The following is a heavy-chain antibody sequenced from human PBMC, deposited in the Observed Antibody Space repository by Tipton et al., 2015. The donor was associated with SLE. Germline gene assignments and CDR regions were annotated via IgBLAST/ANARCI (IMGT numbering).Heavy chain of an antibody. Sequence: TLSLTCPVSGGSISSYYWSWIRQPPGKGLVWIGYIYYSGSTNYNPSLKSRVTISVDTSKNQFSLKLSSVTAADSAVYYCARSMRDGSEGSWGQGSLVTVSS. CDR2: IYYSGST. CDR1: GGSISSYY. CDR3: ARSMRDGSEGS. V-gene: IGHV4-59*01. D-gene: IGHD6-25*01. J-gene: IGHJ5*02.